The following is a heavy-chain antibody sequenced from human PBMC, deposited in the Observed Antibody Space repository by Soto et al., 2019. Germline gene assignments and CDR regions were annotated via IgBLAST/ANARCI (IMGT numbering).Heavy chain of an antibody. D-gene: IGHD3-3*01. J-gene: IGHJ4*02. CDR3: ARRSVDYDFWSGYSDY. CDR2: IYPGDSDT. Sequence: GESLKISCKGSGYSFTSYWIGWVRQMPGKGLEWMGIIYPGDSDTRYSPSFQGQVTISADKSISTAYLQWSSLKASDTAMYYCARRSVDYDFWSGYSDYWGQGTLVTVSS. CDR1: GYSFTSYW. V-gene: IGHV5-51*01.